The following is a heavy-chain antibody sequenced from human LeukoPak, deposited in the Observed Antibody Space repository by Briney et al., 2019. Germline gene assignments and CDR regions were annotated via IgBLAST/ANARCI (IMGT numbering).Heavy chain of an antibody. D-gene: IGHD5-24*01. CDR3: ARHGNYRYFFDC. CDR2: TSGNT. CDR1: GDSISGYY. J-gene: IGHJ4*02. V-gene: IGHV4-4*07. Sequence: SETLSLTCTVSGDSISGYYWSWIRQPAGKGLEWIGHTSGNTKYNPSLKSRVTMSVDTSKNQFSLKVDSVTAADTAVYYCARHGNYRYFFDCWGQGILVTVSS.